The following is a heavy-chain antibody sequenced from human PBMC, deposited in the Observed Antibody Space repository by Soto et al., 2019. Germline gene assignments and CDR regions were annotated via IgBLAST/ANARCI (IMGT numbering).Heavy chain of an antibody. CDR1: GFTVSSNY. D-gene: IGHD2-2*01. J-gene: IGHJ6*02. Sequence: GGSLRLSCAASGFTVSSNYMSWVRQAPGKGLEWVSVIYSGGSTYYADSVKDRFTITRDNSKNTLYLQMNSLRAEDTAVYYCARVPAATYYYYGMDVWGQGTTVTVSS. CDR2: IYSGGST. V-gene: IGHV3-53*01. CDR3: ARVPAATYYYYGMDV.